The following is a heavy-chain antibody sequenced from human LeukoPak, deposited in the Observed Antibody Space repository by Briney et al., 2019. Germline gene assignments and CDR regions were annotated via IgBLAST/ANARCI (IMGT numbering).Heavy chain of an antibody. CDR3: ARGSTKGPFHGLNY. Sequence: SETLSLTCTVSGGSIRSYYWSWIRQPPGKGLEWIGYIYYSGSTNYNPSLKSRVTISVDTSKNQSSLKLSSVTAADTAVYYCARGSTKGPFHGLNYWGQGTLVTVSS. J-gene: IGHJ4*02. CDR1: GGSIRSYY. CDR2: IYYSGST. D-gene: IGHD2-8*01. V-gene: IGHV4-59*01.